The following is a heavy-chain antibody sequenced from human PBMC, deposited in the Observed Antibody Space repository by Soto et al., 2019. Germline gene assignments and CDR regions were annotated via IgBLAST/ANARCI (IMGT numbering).Heavy chain of an antibody. V-gene: IGHV3-48*01. Sequence: PGGSLRLSCAASGFTFTNYSMNWVRQAPGKGLEWVSYISSSNSTIYYADSVKGRFTVSRDNAKNSLYLQMSNLRAEDTAVYYRARASPYDTLTGYYPDWGQGTLVTVSS. CDR1: GFTFTNYS. CDR3: ARASPYDTLTGYYPD. J-gene: IGHJ4*02. CDR2: ISSSNSTI. D-gene: IGHD3-9*01.